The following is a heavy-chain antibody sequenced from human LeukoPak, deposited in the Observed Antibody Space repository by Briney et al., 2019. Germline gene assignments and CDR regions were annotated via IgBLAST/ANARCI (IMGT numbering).Heavy chain of an antibody. CDR3: ARTYYYDSSVYSSPGAFDI. CDR2: IYYSGST. D-gene: IGHD3-22*01. V-gene: IGHV4-59*08. J-gene: IGHJ3*02. CDR1: GGSISSYS. Sequence: SETLSLTCTVSGGSISSYSWTWIRQPPGKGLEWIAYIYYSGSTNYNPSLKSRVTISVDTSKNQFSLKLTSVTAADTAVYYCARTYYYDSSVYSSPGAFDIWGLGTMVIVSS.